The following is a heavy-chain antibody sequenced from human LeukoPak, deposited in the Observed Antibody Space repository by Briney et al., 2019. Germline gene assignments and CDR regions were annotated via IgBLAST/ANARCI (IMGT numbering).Heavy chain of an antibody. CDR2: IGTAGDT. V-gene: IGHV3-13*01. D-gene: IGHD6-6*01. CDR1: GFTFSSYD. CDR3: ARGKMAMGRVFYGMDV. J-gene: IGHJ6*02. Sequence: PGGSLRLSCAASGFTFSSYDMHWVRQATGKGLEWGSAIGTAGDTYYPGSVKGRFTISRENAKNSLYLQMNSLRAGDTAVYYCARGKMAMGRVFYGMDVWGQGTTVTVSS.